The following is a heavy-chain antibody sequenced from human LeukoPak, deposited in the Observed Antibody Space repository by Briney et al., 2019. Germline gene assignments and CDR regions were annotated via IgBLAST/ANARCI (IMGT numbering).Heavy chain of an antibody. CDR1: GGSVSSGSYY. V-gene: IGHV4-61*01. CDR2: IYYSGST. Sequence: SGTLSLTCTVSGGSVSSGSYYWSWIRQPPGKGLEWIGYIYYSGSTNYNPSLKSRVTISVDTSKNQFSLKLSSVTAADTAVYYCAREGRGDYVKREYFDYWGQGTLVTVSS. D-gene: IGHD4-17*01. J-gene: IGHJ4*02. CDR3: AREGRGDYVKREYFDY.